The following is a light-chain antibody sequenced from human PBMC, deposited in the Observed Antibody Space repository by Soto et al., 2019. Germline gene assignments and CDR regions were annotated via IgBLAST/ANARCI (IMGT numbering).Light chain of an antibody. CDR3: QQYTTSPRMYT. Sequence: ELVLTQSPGTLSLSPGARATLSCRASQSVSSSYLAWYQQKPGQAPRLLIYGASSRATGIPDRFSGSGSGTDFTLTISRLEPEDFAVYYCQQYTTSPRMYTFGQGTKLEIK. CDR2: GAS. CDR1: QSVSSSY. J-gene: IGKJ2*01. V-gene: IGKV3-20*01.